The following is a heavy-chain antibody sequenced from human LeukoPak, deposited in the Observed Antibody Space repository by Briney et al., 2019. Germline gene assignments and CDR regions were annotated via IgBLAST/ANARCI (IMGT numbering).Heavy chain of an antibody. D-gene: IGHD6-19*01. CDR2: ISGSGGST. CDR1: GFTFSSYA. J-gene: IGHJ4*02. CDR3: AKVPGGSGWYFYY. V-gene: IGHV3-23*01. Sequence: GGSLRLSCAASGFTFSSYAMSWVRQAPGKGLEWVSAISGSGGSTYYADSVKGRFTISRDNSKNTLYLQMNSLRAEDTAVYCCAKVPGGSGWYFYYWGQGALVTVSS.